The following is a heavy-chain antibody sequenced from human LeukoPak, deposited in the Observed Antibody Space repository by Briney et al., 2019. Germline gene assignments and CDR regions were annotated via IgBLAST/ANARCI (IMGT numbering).Heavy chain of an antibody. CDR2: INPNSGGT. V-gene: IGHV1-2*02. J-gene: IGHJ1*01. Sequence: ASVEVSCKASGYTFTGYYMHWVRQAPGQGLEWMGWINPNSGGTNYAQKFQGRVTMTRDTSISTAYMELSRLRSDDTAVYYCARGDGDYVHFRYFQHWGQGTLVTVSS. CDR1: GYTFTGYY. CDR3: ARGDGDYVHFRYFQH. D-gene: IGHD4-17*01.